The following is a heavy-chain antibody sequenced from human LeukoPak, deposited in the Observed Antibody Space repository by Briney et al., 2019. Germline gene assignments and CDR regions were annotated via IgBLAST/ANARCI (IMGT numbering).Heavy chain of an antibody. CDR3: ARRIRYSSSWIDLDY. V-gene: IGHV1-24*01. CDR2: FDPEDGET. Sequence: ASVKVSCKVSGYTLTELSMHWVRQAPGKGLEWMGGFDPEDGETIYAQKFQGRVTMTTDTSTSTAYMELRSLRSDDTAVYYCARRIRYSSSWIDLDYWGQGTLVTVSS. D-gene: IGHD6-13*01. CDR1: GYTLTELS. J-gene: IGHJ4*02.